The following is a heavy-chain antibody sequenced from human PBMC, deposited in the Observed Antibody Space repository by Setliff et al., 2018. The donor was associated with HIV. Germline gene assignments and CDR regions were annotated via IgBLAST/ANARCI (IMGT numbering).Heavy chain of an antibody. CDR2: IYHSGSP. D-gene: IGHD3-22*01. V-gene: IGHV4-38-2*02. CDR3: ATVSGYYWQYFDY. Sequence: LTCTVSGYSISSGYYWGWIRQPPGQGLEWIGHIYHSGSPSYNPSLKSRATISVDTSKNQFSLKLSAVTAADTAGYYCATVSGYYWQYFDYWGPGTLVTVSS. J-gene: IGHJ4*02. CDR1: GYSISSGYY.